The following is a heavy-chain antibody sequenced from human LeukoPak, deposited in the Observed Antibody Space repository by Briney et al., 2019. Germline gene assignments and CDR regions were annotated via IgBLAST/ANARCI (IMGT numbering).Heavy chain of an antibody. CDR1: GASVSTSH. CDR3: SEGYFEPFDH. Sequence: SETLSLTCVVSGASVSTSHWNWIRQLPGKGLEWIGCLSYTGKTDYNPSPTNRVTISFDTSENQVSLKLTSVTAADTAVYYCSEGYFEPFDHWGQGTLVTVSS. V-gene: IGHV4-59*02. J-gene: IGHJ4*02. D-gene: IGHD2/OR15-2a*01. CDR2: LSYTGKT.